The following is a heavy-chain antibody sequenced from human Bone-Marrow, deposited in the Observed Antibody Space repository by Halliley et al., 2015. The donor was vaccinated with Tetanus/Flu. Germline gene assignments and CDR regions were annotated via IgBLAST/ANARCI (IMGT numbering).Heavy chain of an antibody. CDR3: ASGPSATRFRS. V-gene: IGHV4-31*02. J-gene: IGHJ5*02. CDR2: IHYSAKT. Sequence: KGLEGIGYIHYSAKTDSSPSLKSRVPLSTDTSKNPFSLKVDSVSAADTAIYYCASGPSATRFRSWGQGTLVTVSS. D-gene: IGHD6-6*01.